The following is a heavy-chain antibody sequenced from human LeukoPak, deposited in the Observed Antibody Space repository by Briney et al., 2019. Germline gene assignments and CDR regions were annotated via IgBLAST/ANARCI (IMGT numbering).Heavy chain of an antibody. Sequence: SETLSLTCTVSGGSITSYYWSWIRQPPGKGLEWIGYIYYSGSTNYNPSLKSRVTISVDTSKNQFSLKLSSVTAADTAVYFCARGGGLGFYYYYMDVWGKGTTVTISS. CDR1: GGSITSYY. V-gene: IGHV4-59*01. CDR3: ARGGGLGFYYYYMDV. CDR2: IYYSGST. J-gene: IGHJ6*03. D-gene: IGHD3/OR15-3a*01.